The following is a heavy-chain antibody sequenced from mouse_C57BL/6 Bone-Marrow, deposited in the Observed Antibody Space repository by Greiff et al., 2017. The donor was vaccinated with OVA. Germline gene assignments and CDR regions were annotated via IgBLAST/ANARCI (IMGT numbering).Heavy chain of an antibody. V-gene: IGHV1-81*01. CDR1: GYTFTSYG. Sequence: QVQLQQSGAELARPGASVKLSCKASGYTFTSYGISWVQQRPGQGLEWIGEIYPRSGNTYYNEKFKGKATLTADKSSSTAYMELRSLTSEDSAVYFCATRSPTVAPDYWGQGTTLTVSS. J-gene: IGHJ2*01. CDR2: IYPRSGNT. CDR3: ATRSPTVAPDY. D-gene: IGHD1-1*01.